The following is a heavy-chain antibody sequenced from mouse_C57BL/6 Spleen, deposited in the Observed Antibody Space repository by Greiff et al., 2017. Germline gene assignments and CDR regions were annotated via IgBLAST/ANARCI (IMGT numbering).Heavy chain of an antibody. CDR3: ARVDGYSGGYFDY. D-gene: IGHD2-3*01. CDR1: GFTFTDYY. J-gene: IGHJ2*01. V-gene: IGHV1-36*01. Sequence: VQLQQSDAELVKPGASVKISCKASGFTFTDYYMHWVKQSHGKSLEWIGLVYPYNGGTSYNQKFKGKATLTVDTSSSTAYMELNSLTSEDSAVYYCARVDGYSGGYFDYWGQGTTLTVSS. CDR2: VYPYNGGT.